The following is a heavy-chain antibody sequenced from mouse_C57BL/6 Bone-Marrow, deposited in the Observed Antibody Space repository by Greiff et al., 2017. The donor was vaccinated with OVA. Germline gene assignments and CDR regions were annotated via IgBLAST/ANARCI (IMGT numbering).Heavy chain of an antibody. D-gene: IGHD3-2*02. J-gene: IGHJ3*01. CDR2: IHPSDSDT. CDR3: AIPRQLRLRQWFAY. CDR1: GYTFTSYW. V-gene: IGHV1-74*01. Sequence: QVHVKQSGAELVKPGASVKVSCKASGYTFTSYWMHWVKQRPGQGLEWIGRIHPSDSDTNYNQKFKGKATLTVDKSSSTAYMQLSSLTSEDSAVYYCAIPRQLRLRQWFAYWGQGTLVTVSA.